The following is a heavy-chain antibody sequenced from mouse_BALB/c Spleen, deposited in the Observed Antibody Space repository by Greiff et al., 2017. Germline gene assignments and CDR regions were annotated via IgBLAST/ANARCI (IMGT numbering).Heavy chain of an antibody. CDR1: GFSLTSYS. D-gene: IGHD1-2*01. CDR2: IWGDGST. V-gene: IGHV2-6-7*01. J-gene: IGHJ3*01. Sequence: VQLQESGPGLVAPSQSLSITCTVSGFSLTSYSVNWVRQPPGKGLEWLGMIWGDGSTDYNSALKSRLSISKDNSKSQVFLKMNSLQTDDTARYYCAREGDTTATFAYWGQGTLVTVSA. CDR3: AREGDTTATFAY.